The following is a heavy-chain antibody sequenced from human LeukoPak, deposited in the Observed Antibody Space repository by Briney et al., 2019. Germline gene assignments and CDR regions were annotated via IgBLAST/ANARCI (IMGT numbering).Heavy chain of an antibody. CDR2: ISYDGSNK. Sequence: GGSLRLSCAASGFTFSSYGMHRVRQAPGKGLEWVAVISYDGSNKYYADSVKGRFTISRDNSKNTLYLQMNSLRAEDTAVYYCARDGTMMYAFDIWGQGTMVTVSS. CDR3: ARDGTMMYAFDI. V-gene: IGHV3-30*03. CDR1: GFTFSSYG. J-gene: IGHJ3*02. D-gene: IGHD3-22*01.